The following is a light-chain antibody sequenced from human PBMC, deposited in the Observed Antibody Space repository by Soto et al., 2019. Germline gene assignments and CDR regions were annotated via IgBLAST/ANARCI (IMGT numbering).Light chain of an antibody. J-gene: IGLJ2*01. CDR1: SSNIGAGYE. Sequence: QSVLTQPPSVSGAPGRRVTISCTGSSSNIGAGYEVHWYQQLPGTAPKLLIYGNSNRPSGVPDRFSGSKSGTSASLAITGLQAEDEADYYCQSYDRSLSGSHVVFGGGTKLTVL. CDR2: GNS. V-gene: IGLV1-40*01. CDR3: QSYDRSLSGSHVV.